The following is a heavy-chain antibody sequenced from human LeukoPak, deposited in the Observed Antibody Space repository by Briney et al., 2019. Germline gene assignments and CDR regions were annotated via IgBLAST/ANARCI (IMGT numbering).Heavy chain of an antibody. J-gene: IGHJ4*02. D-gene: IGHD3-16*02. V-gene: IGHV4-34*01. CDR3: ARGPPRGITLGGVIVMRGCFDY. Sequence: SETLSLTCAVYGGSFSGYYWSWIRQPPGKGLEWIGEINHSGSTNYNPSLKSRVTISVDTSKNQFSLKLSSVTAADTAVYYCARGPPRGITLGGVIVMRGCFDYWGQGTLVTVSS. CDR1: GGSFSGYY. CDR2: INHSGST.